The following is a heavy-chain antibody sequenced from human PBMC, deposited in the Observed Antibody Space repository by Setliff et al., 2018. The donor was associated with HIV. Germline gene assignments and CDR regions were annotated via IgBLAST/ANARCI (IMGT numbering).Heavy chain of an antibody. D-gene: IGHD2-2*01. V-gene: IGHV4-59*01. CDR2: INYSGTT. CDR1: GGSISNYY. J-gene: IGHJ6*03. Sequence: PSETLSLTCTVSGGSISNYYWSWIRQPPGKGLEWIGYINYSGTTNYNPSLKSRVTISVDTSKNQSSLRLSSVTAADTAVYYCARAVIVVVPAAYGYYYYYYMDVWGKGTTVTVSS. CDR3: ARAVIVVVPAAYGYYYYYYMDV.